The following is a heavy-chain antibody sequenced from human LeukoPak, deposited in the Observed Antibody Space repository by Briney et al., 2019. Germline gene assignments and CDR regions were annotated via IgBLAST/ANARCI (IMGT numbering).Heavy chain of an antibody. Sequence: TGGSLRLSCAASGFTFNTYWMTWLRQAPGKGLEWVANIKQDGSEKYYVDSVKGRFTISRDNAKNSLYLQMNSLRAGDTAVYYCARVGWHYGDYFDYWGQGTLVTVSS. J-gene: IGHJ4*02. CDR1: GFTFNTYW. CDR3: ARVGWHYGDYFDY. V-gene: IGHV3-7*01. D-gene: IGHD4-17*01. CDR2: IKQDGSEK.